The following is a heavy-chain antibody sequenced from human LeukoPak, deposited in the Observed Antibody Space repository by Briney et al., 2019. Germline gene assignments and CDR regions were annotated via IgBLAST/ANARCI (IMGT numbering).Heavy chain of an antibody. J-gene: IGHJ4*02. D-gene: IGHD2-21*02. Sequence: GALRLSCAASGCTFSSYAMHWVRQAPGKGLVWVSRVKSDGSSTNYEDSVKGRFTISRDNARNTLYLQMNSLKAEDTAVYYCARDGFLGPVTAYLDYWGQGAPVTVSS. V-gene: IGHV3-74*01. CDR3: ARDGFLGPVTAYLDY. CDR2: VKSDGSST. CDR1: GCTFSSYA.